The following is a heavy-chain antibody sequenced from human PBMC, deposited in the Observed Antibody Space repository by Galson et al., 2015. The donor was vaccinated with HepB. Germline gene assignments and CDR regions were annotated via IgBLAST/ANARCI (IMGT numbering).Heavy chain of an antibody. CDR3: ATDRSGYYPLDY. D-gene: IGHD3-22*01. Sequence: SVKVSCKVSGYTLTELPIHWVRQAPGKGLEWMGGFDPEDGEAIYAQKFQGRVTMTEDTSTDTAYMELSSLRSEDTAMYYCATDRSGYYPLDYWGQGTLVTVSS. CDR2: FDPEDGEA. CDR1: GYTLTELP. V-gene: IGHV1-24*01. J-gene: IGHJ4*02.